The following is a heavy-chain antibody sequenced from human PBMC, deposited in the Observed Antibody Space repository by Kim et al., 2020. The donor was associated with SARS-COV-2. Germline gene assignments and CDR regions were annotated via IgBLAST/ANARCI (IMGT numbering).Heavy chain of an antibody. V-gene: IGHV1-3*01. CDR1: GYTFTSYA. J-gene: IGHJ6*02. Sequence: ASVKVSCKASGYTFTSYAMHWVRQAPGQRLEWMGWINAGNGNTKYSQKFQGRVTITRDTSSSTAYMELSSLRSEDTAVYYCGRLLVVPAAPYYYGMDVLGQGTTVTVSS. CDR3: GRLLVVPAAPYYYGMDV. D-gene: IGHD2-2*01. CDR2: INAGNGNT.